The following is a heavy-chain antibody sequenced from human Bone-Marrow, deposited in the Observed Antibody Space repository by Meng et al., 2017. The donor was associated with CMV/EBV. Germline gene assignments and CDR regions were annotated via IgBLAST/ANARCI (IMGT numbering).Heavy chain of an antibody. J-gene: IGHJ3*02. V-gene: IGHV4-30-4*08. D-gene: IGHD3-22*01. CDR2: IYYSGST. CDR3: ARALEYMILAFDI. Sequence: LRLSCTVSGGSISSGGYYWSWIRQHPGKGLEWIGYIYYSGSTYYNPSLKSRLTISIDTSRNQFSLKLTSVTATDTAVYYCARALEYMILAFDIWGQGTMVTVSS. CDR1: GGSISSGGYY.